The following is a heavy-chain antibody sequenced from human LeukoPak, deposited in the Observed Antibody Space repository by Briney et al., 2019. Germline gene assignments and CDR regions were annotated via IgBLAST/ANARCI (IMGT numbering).Heavy chain of an antibody. J-gene: IGHJ6*02. CDR2: ISAYNGNT. CDR3: ARNYDGMDV. CDR1: GYTFTRYA. Sequence: ASVKVSSKASGYTFTRYAISRVRQAPGQGLEWMGWISAYNGNTNYAQRLQGRVTMTTDTSTSTAYMELRSLRSDDTAVYYCARNYDGMDVWGQGTTVTVSS. V-gene: IGHV1-18*01.